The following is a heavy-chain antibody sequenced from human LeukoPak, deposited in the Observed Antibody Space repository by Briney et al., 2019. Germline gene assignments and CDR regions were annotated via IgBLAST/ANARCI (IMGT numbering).Heavy chain of an antibody. D-gene: IGHD2-21*01. J-gene: IGHJ3*02. V-gene: IGHV4-30-2*01. Sequence: AQTLSLTCTVSGGSISSGGYYWSWIRQPRGRGLEWIVYIYHSGSTYYNPSLESRVTISVDSSNDQFSLKLSSVTAADTAVYYCARESPIGVKDFFDIWGQGTMVTVSS. CDR1: GGSISSGGYY. CDR2: IYHSGST. CDR3: ARESPIGVKDFFDI.